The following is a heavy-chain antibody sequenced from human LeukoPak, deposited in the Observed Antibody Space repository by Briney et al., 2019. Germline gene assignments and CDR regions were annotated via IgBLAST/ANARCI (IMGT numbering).Heavy chain of an antibody. CDR2: IYYSGST. D-gene: IGHD4-23*01. CDR3: ARLDLYGGHYFDY. Sequence: PSQTLSLTCTVSGGSISSGSYYWSWIRQPAGKGLEWIGYIYYSGSTNYNPSLKSRVTISVDTSKNQFSLKLSSVTAADTAVYYCARLDLYGGHYFDYWGQGTLVTVSS. V-gene: IGHV4-61*09. CDR1: GGSISSGSYY. J-gene: IGHJ4*02.